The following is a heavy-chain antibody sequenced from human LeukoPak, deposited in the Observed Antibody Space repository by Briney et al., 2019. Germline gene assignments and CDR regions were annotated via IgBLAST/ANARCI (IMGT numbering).Heavy chain of an antibody. CDR3: ARDEMATITGYFDY. CDR2: ISSSSSYI. CDR1: GFTFSSYS. V-gene: IGHV3-21*01. D-gene: IGHD5-24*01. Sequence: GGSLRLSCAASGFTFSSYSMNWVRQAPGKGLEWVSSISSSSSYIYYADSVKGRFTISRDNAKNSLYLQINSLRAEDTAVYYCARDEMATITGYFDYWGQGTLVTVSS. J-gene: IGHJ4*02.